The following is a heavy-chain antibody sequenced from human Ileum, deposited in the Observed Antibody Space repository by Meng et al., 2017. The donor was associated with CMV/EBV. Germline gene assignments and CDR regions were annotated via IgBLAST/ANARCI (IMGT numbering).Heavy chain of an antibody. CDR1: GFTFSSYS. V-gene: IGHV3-21*04. D-gene: IGHD6-19*01. CDR3: ARGSPYSSYYFDY. J-gene: IGHJ4*02. Sequence: GESLKISCAASGFTFSSYSMNWVRQAPGKGLEWVSSISSSSSYIYYADSVKGRFTISRDNAKNSLYLQMNSLRAEDTAMYYCARGSPYSSYYFDYWGQGTLVTVSS. CDR2: ISSSSSYI.